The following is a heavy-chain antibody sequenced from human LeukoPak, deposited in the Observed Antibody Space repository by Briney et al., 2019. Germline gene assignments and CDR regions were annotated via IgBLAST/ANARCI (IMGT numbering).Heavy chain of an antibody. CDR3: ARGSSGWSFDY. CDR1: GYTFSTYR. Sequence: VASVKVSCKASGYTFSTYRIIWVRQAPGQGLEWMGWTSVYNGNTNYAQKLQGRVTMTTDTSTSTAYMELRSLRSDDTALYYCARGSSGWSFDYWGQGTLVTVSS. J-gene: IGHJ4*02. CDR2: TSVYNGNT. V-gene: IGHV1-18*01. D-gene: IGHD6-13*01.